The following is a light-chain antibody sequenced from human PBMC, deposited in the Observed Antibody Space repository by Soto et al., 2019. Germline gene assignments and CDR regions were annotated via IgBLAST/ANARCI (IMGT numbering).Light chain of an antibody. Sequence: DIQMTQCPSSMSASVGDRVTITCRARQSISSYLNWYQQKPGKAPKLLIYAASSLQSGVPSRFSGSGSGTDFTLTISRLQPEDFATYYCQQSYSTLWTFVQGTKV. CDR2: AAS. CDR1: QSISSY. J-gene: IGKJ1*01. CDR3: QQSYSTLWT. V-gene: IGKV1-39*01.